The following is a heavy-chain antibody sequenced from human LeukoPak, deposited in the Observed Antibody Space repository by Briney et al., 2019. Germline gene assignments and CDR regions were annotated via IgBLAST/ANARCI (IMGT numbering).Heavy chain of an antibody. CDR1: GYTFTGYY. CDR3: ARDGDSSGYVFDY. Sequence: ASVKVSCKASGYTFTGYYMHWVRQAPGQGLEWMGWINPNNGGTNYAQKFQGRVTMTRDTSISTAYMELSRLRSDDTAVYYCARDGDSSGYVFDYWGQGTLVTVSS. J-gene: IGHJ4*02. CDR2: INPNNGGT. D-gene: IGHD3-22*01. V-gene: IGHV1-2*02.